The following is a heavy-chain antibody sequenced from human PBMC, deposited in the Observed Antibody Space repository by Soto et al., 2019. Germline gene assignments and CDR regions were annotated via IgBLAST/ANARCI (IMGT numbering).Heavy chain of an antibody. J-gene: IGHJ6*02. V-gene: IGHV4-59*08. CDR2: IYYSGST. Sequence: QVQLQESGPGLVKPSETLSLTCTVSGGSISSYYWSWIRQPPGKGLEWIGYIYYSGSTNYNPSLKSRVTISVDTSKNQFSLKLSSVTAADTAVYYCARSTSFVLGYYYYYGMDVWGQGTTVTVSS. CDR1: GGSISSYY. D-gene: IGHD2-21*01. CDR3: ARSTSFVLGYYYYYGMDV.